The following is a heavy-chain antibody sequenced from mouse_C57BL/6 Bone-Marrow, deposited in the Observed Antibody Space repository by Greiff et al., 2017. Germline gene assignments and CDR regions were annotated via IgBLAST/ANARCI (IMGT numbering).Heavy chain of an antibody. CDR2: IDPNSGGT. V-gene: IGHV1-72*01. J-gene: IGHJ2*01. D-gene: IGHD1-1*01. CDR1: GYTFTSYW. Sequence: QVQLQQPGAELVKPGASVKLSCKASGYTFTSYWMHWVKQRPGRGLEWIGRIDPNSGGTKYNEKFKSKATLTVDKPSSTAYMQLSSLTSEDSAVYYCWLYYYGSSYENFDYWGQGTTLTVSS. CDR3: WLYYYGSSYENFDY.